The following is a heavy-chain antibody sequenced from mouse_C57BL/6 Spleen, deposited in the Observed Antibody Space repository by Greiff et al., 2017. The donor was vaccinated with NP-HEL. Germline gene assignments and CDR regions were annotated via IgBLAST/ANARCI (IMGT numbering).Heavy chain of an antibody. CDR2: IDPSDSYT. J-gene: IGHJ3*01. CDR3: ARGGSGYVWFAY. CDR1: GYTFTSYW. Sequence: VQLQQPGAELVKPGASVKLSCKASGYTFTSYWMQWVKQRPGQGLEWIGEIDPSDSYTNYNQKFKGKATLTVDTSSSTAYMQLSSLTSEDSAVYYCARGGSGYVWFAYWGQGTLVTVSA. D-gene: IGHD3-2*02. V-gene: IGHV1-50*01.